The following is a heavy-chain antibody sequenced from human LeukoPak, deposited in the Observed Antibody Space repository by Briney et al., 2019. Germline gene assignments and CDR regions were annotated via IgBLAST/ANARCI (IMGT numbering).Heavy chain of an antibody. CDR2: INAGNSNT. J-gene: IGHJ4*02. CDR3: ARWYYDILTGYTAGSFDY. V-gene: IGHV1-3*01. D-gene: IGHD3-9*01. CDR1: GYTFTSYA. Sequence: ASVKVSCKASGYTFTSYAMHWVRQAPGQRLEWMGWINAGNSNTKYSQKFQGRVTITRDTSASTAYMELSSLRSEDTAVYYCARWYYDILTGYTAGSFDYWGQGTQVTVSS.